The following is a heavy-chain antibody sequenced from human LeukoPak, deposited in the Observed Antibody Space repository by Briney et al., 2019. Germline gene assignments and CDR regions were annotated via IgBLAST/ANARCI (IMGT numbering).Heavy chain of an antibody. Sequence: ASVKVSCKASGYTFTGYYMHWVRQAPGQGLERMGWINPNSGNTGYAQKFQGRVTITRNTSISTAYMELSSLRSEDTAVYYCARAGSNYVYYYYYYMDVWGKGTTVTVSS. J-gene: IGHJ6*03. D-gene: IGHD4/OR15-4a*01. V-gene: IGHV1-8*03. CDR2: INPNSGNT. CDR1: GYTFTGYY. CDR3: ARAGSNYVYYYYYYMDV.